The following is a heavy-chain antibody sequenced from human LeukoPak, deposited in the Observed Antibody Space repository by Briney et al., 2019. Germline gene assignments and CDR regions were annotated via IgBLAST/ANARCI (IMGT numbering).Heavy chain of an antibody. Sequence: GGSLRLSCAASGFTFTSYSMSWVRQAPGKGLEWVAIISNDGSRKYYAHSVEGRFTISRDNSKNTLYLQMDSLRAEDTAVYYCARDRAWNYFDYWGQGTLVTVSS. V-gene: IGHV3-30*03. J-gene: IGHJ4*02. CDR2: ISNDGSRK. CDR3: ARDRAWNYFDY. CDR1: GFTFTSYS. D-gene: IGHD3-3*01.